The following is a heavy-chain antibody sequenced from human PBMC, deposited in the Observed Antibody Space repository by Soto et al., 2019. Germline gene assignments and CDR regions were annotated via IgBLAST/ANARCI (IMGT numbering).Heavy chain of an antibody. CDR2: IYYSGST. Sequence: SETLSLTCTVSGGSISSSSYYWGCIRQPPGKGLEWIGSIYYSGSTYYNPSLKSRVTISVDTSKNQFSLKLSSVTAADTAVYYCARQYYDFWSGYYRHYYYYMDVWGKGTTVTVSS. J-gene: IGHJ6*03. D-gene: IGHD3-3*01. V-gene: IGHV4-39*01. CDR3: ARQYYDFWSGYYRHYYYYMDV. CDR1: GGSISSSSYY.